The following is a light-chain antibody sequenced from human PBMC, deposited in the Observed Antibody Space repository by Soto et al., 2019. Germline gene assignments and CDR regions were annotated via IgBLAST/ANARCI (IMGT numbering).Light chain of an antibody. Sequence: DIQMTQSPSSLSASVGDRVTITCRASQSISSYLNWYQQKPGKAPKLLIYEASILQRGVPSRFSGSNSGTDFTLTISSLQPEDFATYYCQQSYSTPRTFGQGTKVDIK. CDR3: QQSYSTPRT. CDR1: QSISSY. J-gene: IGKJ1*01. CDR2: EAS. V-gene: IGKV1-39*01.